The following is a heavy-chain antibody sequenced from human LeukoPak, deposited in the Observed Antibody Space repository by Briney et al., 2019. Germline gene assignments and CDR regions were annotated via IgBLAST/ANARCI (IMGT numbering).Heavy chain of an antibody. D-gene: IGHD3-3*01. Sequence: PGGSLRLTCAASGFTFSSYAMSWVRQAPGKGLEWVSAISGSGGSTYYADSVKGRFTISRDNSKNTLYLQMNSLRAEDTAVYYCAKVKTSYDFWSGYLDWGQGTLVTVSS. CDR3: AKVKTSYDFWSGYLD. V-gene: IGHV3-23*01. CDR1: GFTFSSYA. CDR2: ISGSGGST. J-gene: IGHJ4*02.